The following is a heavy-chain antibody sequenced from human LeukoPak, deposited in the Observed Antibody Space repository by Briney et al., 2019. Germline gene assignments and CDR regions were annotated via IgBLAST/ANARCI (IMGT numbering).Heavy chain of an antibody. D-gene: IGHD1-14*01. CDR3: ASQPVIASRWFDP. V-gene: IGHV4-34*01. Sequence: SETLSLTCAVYGGSFSGYYWSWIRQPPGKGLEWVGEINHSGSTNYNPSLKSRVTISVDTSKNQFSLKLSSVTAADTAVYYCASQPVIASRWFDPWGQGTLVTVSS. J-gene: IGHJ5*02. CDR1: GGSFSGYY. CDR2: INHSGST.